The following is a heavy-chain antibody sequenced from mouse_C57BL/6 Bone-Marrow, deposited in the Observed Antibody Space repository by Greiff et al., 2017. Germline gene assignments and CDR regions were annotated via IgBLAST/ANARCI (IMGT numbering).Heavy chain of an antibody. D-gene: IGHD1-1*02. CDR3: ARHPQRWYYWYFDV. J-gene: IGHJ1*03. Sequence: QVTLKESGAELVKPGASVKLSCKASGYTFTEYTIHWVKQRSGQGLEWIGWFYPGSGSIKYNEKFKDKATLTADKSSSTVSIELSRLTSEDSAVYCCARHPQRWYYWYFDVWGTGTTVTVSS. V-gene: IGHV1-62-2*01. CDR1: GYTFTEYT. CDR2: FYPGSGSI.